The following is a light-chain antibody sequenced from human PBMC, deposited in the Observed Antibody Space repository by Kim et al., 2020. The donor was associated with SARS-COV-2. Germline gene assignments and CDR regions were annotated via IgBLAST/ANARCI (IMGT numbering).Light chain of an antibody. CDR1: SSDIGGYNY. CDR3: CSYAGSYVLV. J-gene: IGLJ2*01. CDR2: DVT. Sequence: GQAVTISCTGTSSDIGGYNYVSWYQHHPGKAPKLIIYDVTKRPEGVPDRFSGSKSGNTASLTISGLQAEDETDYYCCSYAGSYVLVFGGGTQLTVL. V-gene: IGLV2-11*01.